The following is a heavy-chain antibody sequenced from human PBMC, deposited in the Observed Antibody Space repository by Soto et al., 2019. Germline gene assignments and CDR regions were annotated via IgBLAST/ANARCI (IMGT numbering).Heavy chain of an antibody. CDR3: ARPSTIFGFYYYYGMDV. CDR2: INAGNGNT. CDR1: GYTFTSYA. Sequence: ASVKVSCKASGYTFTSYAVHWVRQAPGQRLEWMGWINAGNGNTKYPQKFQGRVTITRDTSASTAYMELSSLRSEDTAVYYCARPSTIFGFYYYYGMDVWGQGTTVTVSS. D-gene: IGHD3-3*01. J-gene: IGHJ6*02. V-gene: IGHV1-3*01.